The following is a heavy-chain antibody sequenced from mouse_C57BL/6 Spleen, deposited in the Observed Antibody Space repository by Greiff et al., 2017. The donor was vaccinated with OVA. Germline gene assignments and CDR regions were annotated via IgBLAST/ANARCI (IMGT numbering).Heavy chain of an antibody. Sequence: QVQLQQSGAELARPGASVKLSCKASGYTFTSYGISWVKQRTGQGLEWIGEIYPRSGNTYYNEKFKGKATLTADKSSSTAYMELRSLTSEDSAVYFCAERDDGYEFAYWGQGTLVTVSA. CDR2: IYPRSGNT. D-gene: IGHD2-3*01. CDR3: AERDDGYEFAY. CDR1: GYTFTSYG. J-gene: IGHJ3*01. V-gene: IGHV1-81*01.